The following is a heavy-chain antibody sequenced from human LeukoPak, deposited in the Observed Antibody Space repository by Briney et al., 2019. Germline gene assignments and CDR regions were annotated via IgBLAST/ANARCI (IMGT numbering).Heavy chain of an antibody. Sequence: SETLSFTCAVYGGSFSGYYWSWIRQPPGKGLEWIGEINHSGSTNYNPSLKSRVTISVDTSKNQFSLKLSSVTAADTAVYYCARGSLVYDFWSGYYAMNAFDIWGQGTMVTVSS. V-gene: IGHV4-34*01. J-gene: IGHJ3*02. CDR2: INHSGST. D-gene: IGHD3-3*01. CDR1: GGSFSGYY. CDR3: ARGSLVYDFWSGYYAMNAFDI.